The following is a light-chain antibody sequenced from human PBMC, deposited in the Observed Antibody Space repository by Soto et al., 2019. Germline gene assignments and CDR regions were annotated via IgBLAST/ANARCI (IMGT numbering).Light chain of an antibody. CDR3: QSYDSSSWV. CDR2: EDN. V-gene: IGLV6-57*02. Sequence: NFMLTQPHSVSESPGKTVTISCTGGSGSIASNYVQWYQQRPGSAPTTVIYEDNQRPSGVPDRFSGSIDSSSNSASLTISGLKTEDEADYYCQSYDSSSWVFGGGTKLTVL. J-gene: IGLJ3*02. CDR1: SGSIASNY.